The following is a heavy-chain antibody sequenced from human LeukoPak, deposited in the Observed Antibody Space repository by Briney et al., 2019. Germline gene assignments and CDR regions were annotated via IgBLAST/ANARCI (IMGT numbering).Heavy chain of an antibody. D-gene: IGHD3-22*01. J-gene: IGHJ3*02. CDR1: GFTFSSYA. CDR3: AKDPYDSSGYYYGDAFDI. CDR2: ISGSGGST. V-gene: IGHV3-23*01. Sequence: PGGSLRLSCAASGFTFSSYAMSWVRQAPGKGLEWVSAISGSGGSTYYADSVKGRFTISRDNSKNTLYLQMNSLRAEDTAVYYCAKDPYDSSGYYYGDAFDIWGRGTMVTVSS.